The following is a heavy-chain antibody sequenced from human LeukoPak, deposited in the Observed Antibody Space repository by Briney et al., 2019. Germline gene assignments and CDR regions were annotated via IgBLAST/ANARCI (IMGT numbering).Heavy chain of an antibody. D-gene: IGHD5-12*01. CDR2: IYHSGST. Sequence: PSETLSLTCTVSGYSISSGYYWGWIRQPPGKGLEWIGSIYHSGSTYYNPSLKSRVTISVDTSKNQFSLKLSSVTAADTAVYYCARGGTGYSGYLDYWGQGTLVTVSS. V-gene: IGHV4-38-2*02. CDR3: ARGGTGYSGYLDY. CDR1: GYSISSGYY. J-gene: IGHJ4*02.